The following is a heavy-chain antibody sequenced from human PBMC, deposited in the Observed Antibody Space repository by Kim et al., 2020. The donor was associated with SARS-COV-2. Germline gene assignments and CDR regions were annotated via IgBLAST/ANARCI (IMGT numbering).Heavy chain of an antibody. V-gene: IGHV1-3*01. CDR1: GYTFTSYA. Sequence: ASVKVSCKASGYTFTSYAMHWVRQAPGQRLEWMGWINAGNGNTKYSQKFQGRVTITRDTSASTAYMELSSLRSEDTAVYYCAISPHCSGGSCPFDYWGQGTLVTVSS. J-gene: IGHJ4*02. CDR2: INAGNGNT. D-gene: IGHD2-15*01. CDR3: AISPHCSGGSCPFDY.